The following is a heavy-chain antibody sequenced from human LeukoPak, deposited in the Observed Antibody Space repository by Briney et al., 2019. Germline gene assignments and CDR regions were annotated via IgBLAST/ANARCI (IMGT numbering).Heavy chain of an antibody. CDR1: GYPFTSYG. J-gene: IGHJ5*02. D-gene: IGHD3-9*01. CDR2: INTYNGYT. Sequence: ASVKVSCKASGYPFTSYGIDWVRQAPGQGLEWMGWINTYNGYTNYAQKFRDRVIMTTDTSTSTAYIEMRSLRSDDTASYYCAREWWGYDVLNGDNWFDPWGQGTLVTVSS. CDR3: AREWWGYDVLNGDNWFDP. V-gene: IGHV1-18*01.